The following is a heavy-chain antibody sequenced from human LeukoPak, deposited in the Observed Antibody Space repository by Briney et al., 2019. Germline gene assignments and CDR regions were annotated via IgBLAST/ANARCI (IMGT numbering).Heavy chain of an antibody. Sequence: SETLSLTCVVYGGSFSGYFWSWIRQPPGKGLEWIGEITPSGSTNYNPSLKSRVSISIDASKKKLSLRLTSVTAADSAVYYCASSFYYDSRDYWGQGTLVTVSS. D-gene: IGHD3-22*01. CDR1: GGSFSGYF. CDR2: ITPSGST. J-gene: IGHJ4*02. V-gene: IGHV4-34*01. CDR3: ASSFYYDSRDY.